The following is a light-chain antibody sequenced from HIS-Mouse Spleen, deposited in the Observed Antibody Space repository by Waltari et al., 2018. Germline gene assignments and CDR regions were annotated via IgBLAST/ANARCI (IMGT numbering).Light chain of an antibody. J-gene: IGLJ1*01. CDR2: SNN. CDR3: AAWDDSLNGNYV. V-gene: IGLV1-44*01. CDR1: SSNIGSNT. Sequence: QSVLTQPPSASGTPGQRVTISCSGSSSNIGSNTVNWYQQLPGTAPKLLIYSNNSRPSGVPDRFSGSKSGTSDSLAISGLQSEDEADYYCAAWDDSLNGNYVFATGTKVTVL.